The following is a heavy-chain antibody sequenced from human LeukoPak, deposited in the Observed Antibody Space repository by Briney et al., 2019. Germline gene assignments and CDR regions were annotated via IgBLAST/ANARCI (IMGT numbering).Heavy chain of an antibody. D-gene: IGHD2-21*01. CDR2: ISGSGGST. CDR1: GFTFSSYG. CDR3: AKAPTYSYYYYMDV. V-gene: IGHV3-23*01. J-gene: IGHJ6*03. Sequence: GGSLRLSCAASGFTFSSYGMSWVRQAPGKGLEWVSAISGSGGSTYYADSVKGRFTISRDNSKNTLYLQMNSLRAEDTAVYYCAKAPTYSYYYYMDVWGKGTTATISS.